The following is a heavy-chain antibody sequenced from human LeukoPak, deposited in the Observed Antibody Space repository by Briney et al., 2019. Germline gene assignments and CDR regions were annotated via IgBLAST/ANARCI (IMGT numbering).Heavy chain of an antibody. CDR1: GFTFSSYG. J-gene: IGHJ4*02. Sequence: GGSLTLSCAASGFTFSSYGMHWVRQAPGKGLEWVAFIRYDGSNKYYADSVRGRFTISRDNSKNTLYLQMNSLRAEDTAVYYCAKVYCSSTSCPLGYWGQGILVTVSS. CDR3: AKVYCSSTSCPLGY. V-gene: IGHV3-30*02. D-gene: IGHD2-2*01. CDR2: IRYDGSNK.